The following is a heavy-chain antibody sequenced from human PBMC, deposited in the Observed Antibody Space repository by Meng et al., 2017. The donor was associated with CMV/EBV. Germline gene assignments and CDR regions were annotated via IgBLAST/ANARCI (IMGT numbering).Heavy chain of an antibody. CDR3: ARGLRFLYCSSTSCYTYYYYYGMDV. CDR2: INHSGST. CDR1: GGSFSGYY. J-gene: IGHJ6*02. V-gene: IGHV4-34*01. Sequence: GSLRLSCAVYGGSFSGYYWSWIRQPPGKGLEWIGEINHSGSTNYNPSLKSRVTISVDTSKYQFSLKLSSVTAADTAVYYCARGLRFLYCSSTSCYTYYYYYGMDVWGQGTTVTVSS. D-gene: IGHD2-2*02.